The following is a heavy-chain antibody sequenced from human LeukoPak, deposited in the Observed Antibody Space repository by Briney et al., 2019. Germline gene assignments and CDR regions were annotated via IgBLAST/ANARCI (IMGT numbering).Heavy chain of an antibody. D-gene: IGHD6-19*01. CDR2: IYPGDSDT. CDR3: ARLSRRSGWYDSIDY. Sequence: GESLKISCKGSGYSFTSYWIGWVRQMPGKGLEWMGIIYPGDSDTRYSPSFQGQVTISADKSISTAYLQWSSLKASDTAMYHCARLSRRSGWYDSIDYWGQGTLVTVSS. CDR1: GYSFTSYW. V-gene: IGHV5-51*01. J-gene: IGHJ4*02.